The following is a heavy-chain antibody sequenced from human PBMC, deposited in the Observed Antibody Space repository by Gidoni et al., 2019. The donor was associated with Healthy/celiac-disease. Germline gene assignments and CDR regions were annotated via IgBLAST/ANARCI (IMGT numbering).Heavy chain of an antibody. CDR2: ISSSGSTI. D-gene: IGHD3-3*01. J-gene: IGHJ4*02. CDR1: GFTFRDYY. Sequence: QVQLVESGGGLVKHGGSLRLSWAASGFTFRDYYMRWIRQAPGKGLELVSYISSSGSTIYYADSVKGRFTISRDNAKNSLYLQMNSLRAEDTAVYYCARGEITIFGVAKEAGYWGQGTLVTVSS. CDR3: ARGEITIFGVAKEAGY. V-gene: IGHV3-11*01.